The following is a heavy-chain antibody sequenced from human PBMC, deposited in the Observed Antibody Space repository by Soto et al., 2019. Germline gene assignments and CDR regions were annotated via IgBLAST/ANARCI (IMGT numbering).Heavy chain of an antibody. J-gene: IGHJ6*02. Sequence: QVQLVQSGAEVKKPGASVKVSCKASGYTFTGYYMHWVRQAPGQGLEWMGWINPNSGGTNYAQKLQGWVTRTRDTSISTAYMELSRLRSDDTAVYYCARGYSGSYYYYYYGMDVWGQGTTVTVSS. V-gene: IGHV1-2*04. CDR2: INPNSGGT. CDR3: ARGYSGSYYYYYYGMDV. CDR1: GYTFTGYY. D-gene: IGHD1-26*01.